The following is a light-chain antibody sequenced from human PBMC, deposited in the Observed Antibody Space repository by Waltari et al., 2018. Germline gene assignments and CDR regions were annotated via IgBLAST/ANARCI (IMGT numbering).Light chain of an antibody. CDR2: GAS. Sequence: VILTQSPATLSLSPGDRATVSCRASQSVSSYLAWYQQKPGQAPRLLNFGASSRATGVPNRFSGSGSGKQFTLTISSLEPEDFAVDYCQKYDNSPWTFGRGTKVEIK. CDR1: QSVSSY. CDR3: QKYDNSPWT. V-gene: IGKV3-20*01. J-gene: IGKJ1*01.